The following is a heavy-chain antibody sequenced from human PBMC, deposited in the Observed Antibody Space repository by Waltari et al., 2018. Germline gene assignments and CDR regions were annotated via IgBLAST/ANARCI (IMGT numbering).Heavy chain of an antibody. CDR3: ARGNWYFDL. Sequence: QVQLQESGPGLVKPSETLSLTCTVSGGSISSYYLSWIRQPPGKGLEWIGYIYYSGSTNYNPSLKSRVTISVDTSKNQFSLKLSSVTAADTAVYYCARGNWYFDLWGRGTLVTVSS. J-gene: IGHJ2*01. V-gene: IGHV4-59*01. CDR1: GGSISSYY. CDR2: IYYSGST.